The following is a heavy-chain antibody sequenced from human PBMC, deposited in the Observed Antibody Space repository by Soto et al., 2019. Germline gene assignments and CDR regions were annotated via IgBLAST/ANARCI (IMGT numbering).Heavy chain of an antibody. J-gene: IGHJ4*02. CDR2: ISYDGSNK. D-gene: IGHD2-21*01. Sequence: QVQLVGSGGGVVQPRRSLRLSCAASGFSFSSYAMHWVRQAPGKGLEWVAVISYDGSNKYYADSVKGRFTISRDNSKNTLYLQMNSLRAEDTAVYYCARVRRTVRIGGAFDYWGQGTLVTVSS. V-gene: IGHV3-30-3*01. CDR3: ARVRRTVRIGGAFDY. CDR1: GFSFSSYA.